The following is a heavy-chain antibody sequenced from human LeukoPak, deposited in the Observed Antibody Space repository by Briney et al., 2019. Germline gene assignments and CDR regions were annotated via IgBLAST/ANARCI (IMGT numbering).Heavy chain of an antibody. CDR3: ARGLTLRRVDY. D-gene: IGHD3-3*01. V-gene: IGHV3-48*04. Sequence: GGSLRLSCAASGFTFSSYAMGWVRQAPGRGLEWVSYISSSSSTIYYADSMKGRFTISRDNAKNSLYLQMNRLRPDDTAVYYCARGLTLRRVDYWGQGTLVTVSS. CDR1: GFTFSSYA. J-gene: IGHJ4*02. CDR2: ISSSSSTI.